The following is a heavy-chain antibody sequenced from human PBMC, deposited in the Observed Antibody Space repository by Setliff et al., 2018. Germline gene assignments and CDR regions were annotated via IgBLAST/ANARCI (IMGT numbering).Heavy chain of an antibody. J-gene: IGHJ6*03. CDR3: ARLGRSPTSARWYYMDV. CDR1: GASISSGGYY. Sequence: SETLSLTCTVSGASISSGGYYWTWIRQPAGKALEWIGHISPSGSTTYNPSVKSRVTISLDTSKNQFSLRLTSVTAADTAAYYCARLGRSPTSARWYYMDVWGTGTTVTVSS. V-gene: IGHV4-61*09. CDR2: ISPSGST. D-gene: IGHD7-27*01.